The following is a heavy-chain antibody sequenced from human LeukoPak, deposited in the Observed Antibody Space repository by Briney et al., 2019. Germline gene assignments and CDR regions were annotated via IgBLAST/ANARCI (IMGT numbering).Heavy chain of an antibody. CDR1: GGSVSSYY. J-gene: IGHJ6*02. CDR3: ARARYGGYCSSTSCPYYYYGMDV. Sequence: SETLSLTCTVSGGSVSSYYWSWIRQPPGKGLEWIGYIYYSGSTNYNPSLKSRVTISVDTSKNQFSLKLSSVTAADTAVYYCARARYGGYCSSTSCPYYYYGMDVWGQGTTVTVSS. CDR2: IYYSGST. D-gene: IGHD2-2*01. V-gene: IGHV4-59*02.